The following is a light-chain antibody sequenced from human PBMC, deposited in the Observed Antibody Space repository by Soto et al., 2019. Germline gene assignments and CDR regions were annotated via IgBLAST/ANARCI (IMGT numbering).Light chain of an antibody. Sequence: EIVMTQSPATLSVSPGEGSTLSCRARQGIGDTLAWYQQKPGQTPRLLIYDTSIRATGVPARFSGSRSGAEFTLTISSLQFEDFAVYYCQHYVNWPLTFGGGTKVESK. CDR2: DTS. CDR3: QHYVNWPLT. J-gene: IGKJ4*01. CDR1: QGIGDT. V-gene: IGKV3-15*01.